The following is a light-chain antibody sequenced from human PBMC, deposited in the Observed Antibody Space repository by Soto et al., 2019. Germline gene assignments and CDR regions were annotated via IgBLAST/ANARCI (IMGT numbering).Light chain of an antibody. V-gene: IGLV2-14*01. J-gene: IGLJ1*01. CDR3: SSYTSSDTLV. CDR1: SSVVGGYNY. CDR2: DVS. Sequence: QSVLTQPASVSGSPGQSITISCTGTSSVVGGYNYVSWYQQHAGKAPKLMIYDVSNRPSGVSNRFSGSKSGNTASLTISGLQGEDEADYYCSSYTSSDTLVFGTGTKVTVL.